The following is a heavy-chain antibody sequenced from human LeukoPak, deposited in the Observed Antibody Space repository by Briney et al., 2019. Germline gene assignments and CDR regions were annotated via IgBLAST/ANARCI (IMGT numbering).Heavy chain of an antibody. CDR3: ARDNPRRYCSSTSCEGRAFDI. D-gene: IGHD2-2*01. CDR2: ISSSGSTI. V-gene: IGHV3-11*04. J-gene: IGHJ3*02. Sequence: PGGSLRLSCAASGFTFSDYYMSWIRQAPGKGLEWVSYISSSGSTIYYADSVKGRFTISRDNAKNSLYLQMNSLRAEDTAVYYCARDNPRRYCSSTSCEGRAFDIWGQGTMVTVSS. CDR1: GFTFSDYY.